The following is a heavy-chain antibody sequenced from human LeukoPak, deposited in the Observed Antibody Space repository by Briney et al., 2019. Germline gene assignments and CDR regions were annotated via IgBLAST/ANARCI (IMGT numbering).Heavy chain of an antibody. CDR2: IIPIFGTA. CDR3: ARAGAYSSSWSTENWFDP. CDR1: GGTFSSYA. V-gene: IGHV1-69*05. J-gene: IGHJ5*02. Sequence: ASVKVSCKASGGTFSSYAISWVRQAPGQGLEWMGRIIPIFGTANYAQKFQGRVTITTDESTSTAYMELSSLRSEDTAVYYCARAGAYSSSWSTENWFDPWGQGTLVTVSS. D-gene: IGHD6-13*01.